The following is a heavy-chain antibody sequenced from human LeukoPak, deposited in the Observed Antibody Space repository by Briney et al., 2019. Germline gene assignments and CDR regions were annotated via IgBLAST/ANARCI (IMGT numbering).Heavy chain of an antibody. V-gene: IGHV3-7*01. D-gene: IGHD3-16*01. J-gene: IGHJ4*02. CDR2: TKDDGSEK. CDR3: ARDQGGEQSY. Sequence: GGSLRLSCAASGFTFSTYWMTWVRQAPGKGLEWVANTKDDGSEKSYEDSVKGRFTISRDNANNAVYLQMDTLRAEDTAVYYCARDQGGEQSYWGQGTLVTVSS. CDR1: GFTFSTYW.